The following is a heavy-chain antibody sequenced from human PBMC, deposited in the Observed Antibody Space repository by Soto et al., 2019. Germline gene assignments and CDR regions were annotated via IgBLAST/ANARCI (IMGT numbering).Heavy chain of an antibody. CDR2: IIPIFGTA. Sequence: QVQLVQSGAEVKKPGSSVKVSCKASGGTFSSYAISWVRQAPGQGLEWMGGIIPIFGTANYAQKFQGRVTITADKSTSTAYMELSSLRSEDTAVYYCARRGYCSSTNCYTHGPPDYWGQGTLVTVSS. CDR3: ARRGYCSSTNCYTHGPPDY. J-gene: IGHJ4*02. CDR1: GGTFSSYA. D-gene: IGHD2-2*02. V-gene: IGHV1-69*06.